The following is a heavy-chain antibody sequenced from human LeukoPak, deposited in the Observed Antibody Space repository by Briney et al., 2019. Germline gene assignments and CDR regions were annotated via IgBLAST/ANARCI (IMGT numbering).Heavy chain of an antibody. CDR1: GGSISSHRMY. V-gene: IGHV4-39*01. D-gene: IGHD5-18*01. J-gene: IGHJ4*02. CDR2: VHYSGNT. Sequence: PSETLTLTCTASGGSISSHRMYWGWIRQSPGKGLEWMGSVHYSGNTYSNPSHKSRVTVSVDTSRNQFSLKLSSVTAADTAVYYCARSPSGYTRVYFDYRGRGSVVTVSS. CDR3: ARSPSGYTRVYFDY.